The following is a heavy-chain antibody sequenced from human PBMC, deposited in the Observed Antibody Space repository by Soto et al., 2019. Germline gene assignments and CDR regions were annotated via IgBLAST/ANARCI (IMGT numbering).Heavy chain of an antibody. V-gene: IGHV1-8*01. Sequence: ASVKVSCKASGYTFITYDINLVRQAPVQVLELIVWINPDTLGTCYSQRFQGRIIITMNTSIITSYFELIILTSEYTAVYFCTRAQELISKYWGQVTKVTVPS. CDR3: TRAQELISKY. CDR2: INPDTLGT. J-gene: IGHJ1*01. D-gene: IGHD2-15*01. CDR1: GYTFITYD.